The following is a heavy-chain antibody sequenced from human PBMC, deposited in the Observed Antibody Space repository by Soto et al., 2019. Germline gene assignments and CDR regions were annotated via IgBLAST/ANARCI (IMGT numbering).Heavy chain of an antibody. CDR2: IDTSSRTK. CDR1: GFTFISYS. Sequence: VQLVESGGGLVQPGGSLRLSCAASGFTFISYSMTWVRQAPGKGLEWVSYIDTSSRTKFYADSVKGRFTISRDNAKNSLFLQMNSLSDEDTAVYYCARDRYYDSSGYYSDAFDIWGQGPMVTVSS. CDR3: ARDRYYDSSGYYSDAFDI. J-gene: IGHJ3*02. D-gene: IGHD3-22*01. V-gene: IGHV3-48*02.